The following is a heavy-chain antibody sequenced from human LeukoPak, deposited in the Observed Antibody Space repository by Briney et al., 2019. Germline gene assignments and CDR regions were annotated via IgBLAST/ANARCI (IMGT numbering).Heavy chain of an antibody. V-gene: IGHV4-4*07. D-gene: IGHD3-3*01. CDR3: ARGWGPYDDFWSGYLFDP. Sequence: SETLSLTCTVSGYSISTGYYWSWIRQPAGKGLEWIGRIYTSGSTNYNPSLKSRVTMSVDTSKNQFSLKLSSVTAADTAVYYCARGWGPYDDFWSGYLFDPWGQGTLVTVSS. CDR1: GYSISTGYY. CDR2: IYTSGST. J-gene: IGHJ5*02.